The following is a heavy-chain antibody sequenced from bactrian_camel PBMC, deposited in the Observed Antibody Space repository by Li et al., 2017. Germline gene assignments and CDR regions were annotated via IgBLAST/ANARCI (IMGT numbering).Heavy chain of an antibody. CDR3: AAVNKAWTNMGQRCKREYNY. Sequence: HVQLVESGGGSVQSGGSLRLSCALSGVINNINSMGWFRQAPGKEREEVAGLDLRSVTSYGDSVKGRFFISLDDATNTVYLQMNNLKPEDTAMYYCAAVNKAWTNMGQRCKREYNYWGQGTQVTVS. D-gene: IGHD1*01. J-gene: IGHJ4*01. CDR1: GVINNINS. V-gene: IGHV3S53*01. CDR2: LDLRSVT.